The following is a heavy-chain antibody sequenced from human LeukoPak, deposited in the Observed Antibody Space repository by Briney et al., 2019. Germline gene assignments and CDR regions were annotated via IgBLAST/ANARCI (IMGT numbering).Heavy chain of an antibody. V-gene: IGHV3-53*01. Sequence: GGSLSLSCAASGFTVSSNYMSWVRQAPGKGLEWVSVIYSGGSTYYAACIKGRFTISRDYSKTTLYLQMNSLRAEDTAVYYCARVYGSGSYYDVYYYYYMDVWGKWTTVTVSS. CDR3: ARVYGSGSYYDVYYYYYMDV. CDR2: IYSGGST. D-gene: IGHD3-10*01. J-gene: IGHJ6*03. CDR1: GFTVSSNY.